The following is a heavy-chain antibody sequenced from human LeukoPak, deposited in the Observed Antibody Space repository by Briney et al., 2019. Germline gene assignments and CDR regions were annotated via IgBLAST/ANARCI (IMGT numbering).Heavy chain of an antibody. CDR1: GYRFTSYW. Sequence: GESLKISCKGSGYRFTSYWIGWVRQMPGKGLEWMGMIYPGDSDSRYSPSFQGQVTISADTSISTAYLQWSSLKASDTAMYYCARYYLYDSSGYPPYYFDYWGRATLVTVPS. D-gene: IGHD3-22*01. CDR2: IYPGDSDS. CDR3: ARYYLYDSSGYPPYYFDY. V-gene: IGHV5-51*01. J-gene: IGHJ4*02.